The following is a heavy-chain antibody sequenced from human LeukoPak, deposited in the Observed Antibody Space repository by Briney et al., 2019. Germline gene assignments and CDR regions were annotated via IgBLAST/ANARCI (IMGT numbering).Heavy chain of an antibody. D-gene: IGHD5-12*01. J-gene: IGHJ4*02. Sequence: GGSLRLSCAASGFTFSSYAMSWVRQAPGKGLEWVSAISGSGGSTYYADSVKGRFTISRDNSKNTLYLQMNSLRAEDTAVYYCANLDDVDIVARVDCWGQGTLVTVSS. CDR3: ANLDDVDIVARVDC. V-gene: IGHV3-23*01. CDR2: ISGSGGST. CDR1: GFTFSSYA.